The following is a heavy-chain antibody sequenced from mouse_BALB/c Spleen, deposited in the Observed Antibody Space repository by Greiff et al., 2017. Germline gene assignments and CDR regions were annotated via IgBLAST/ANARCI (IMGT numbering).Heavy chain of an antibody. Sequence: EVQGVESGGDLVKPGGSLKLSCAASGFTFSSYGMSWVRQTPDKRLEWVATISSGGSYTYYPDSVKGRFTISRDNAKNTLYLQMSSLKSEDTAMYYCARPYYRYDVYYAMDYWGQGTSVTVSS. D-gene: IGHD2-14*01. CDR3: ARPYYRYDVYYAMDY. V-gene: IGHV5-6*01. CDR1: GFTFSSYG. J-gene: IGHJ4*01. CDR2: ISSGGSYT.